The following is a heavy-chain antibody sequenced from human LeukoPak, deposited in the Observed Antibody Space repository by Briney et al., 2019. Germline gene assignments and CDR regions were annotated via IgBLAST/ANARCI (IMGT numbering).Heavy chain of an antibody. CDR2: ISGGGVTT. CDR3: ARNQQLGGHSYYYYGMDV. J-gene: IGHJ6*02. CDR1: GFTSIAYA. Sequence: GGSLRLSCVGSGFTSIAYALTWARQAPGKGLEWVSGISGGGVTTYYADSVKGRFTISRDNSKNTLYLQMNSLRADVTAIYYCARNQQLGGHSYYYYGMDVRGQGTTVTVSS. D-gene: IGHD3-16*01. V-gene: IGHV3-23*01.